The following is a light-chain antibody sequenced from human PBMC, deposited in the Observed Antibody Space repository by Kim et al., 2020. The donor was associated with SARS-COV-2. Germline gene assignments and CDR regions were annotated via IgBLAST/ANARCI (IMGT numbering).Light chain of an antibody. V-gene: IGLV1-40*01. Sequence: RFSSACYGTGSNIGSDYVLRWYHQRAGAAHKVVIYSNDKRPSGVPDRFSGSQSGPSASLASAGLQPDDEGYYYCQSYDSNLRGAVFGGGTQLTV. CDR3: QSYDSNLRGAV. CDR2: SND. J-gene: IGLJ3*02. CDR1: GSNIGSDYV.